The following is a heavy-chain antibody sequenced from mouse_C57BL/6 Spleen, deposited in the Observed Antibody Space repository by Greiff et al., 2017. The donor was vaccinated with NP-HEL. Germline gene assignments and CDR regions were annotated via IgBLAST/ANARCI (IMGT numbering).Heavy chain of an antibody. CDR1: GFNIKDYY. V-gene: IGHV14-1*01. J-gene: IGHJ4*01. Sequence: VQLQQSGAELVRPGASVKLSCTASGFNIKDYYMHWVKQTPEQGLEWIGRIDPEDGDTEYAPKFQGKATMTADTSSNTAYLQLSSLTSEDTAVYYCTTNYGSSYAMDYWGQGTSVTVSS. D-gene: IGHD1-1*01. CDR2: IDPEDGDT. CDR3: TTNYGSSYAMDY.